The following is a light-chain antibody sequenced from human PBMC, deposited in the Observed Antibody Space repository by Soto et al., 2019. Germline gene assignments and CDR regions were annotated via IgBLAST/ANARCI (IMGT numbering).Light chain of an antibody. CDR3: QQYDSWPPWT. V-gene: IGKV3-15*01. CDR2: GAS. CDR1: QSVGSN. J-gene: IGKJ1*01. Sequence: EIVLTQSPATLSVSPGERATLSCRASQSVGSNLVWYQQKPGQAPRLVIYGASTTVTGIPARFSGSGSGTEFTLTISNLQSEDSAVYYCQQYDSWPPWTFGQGTKVEI.